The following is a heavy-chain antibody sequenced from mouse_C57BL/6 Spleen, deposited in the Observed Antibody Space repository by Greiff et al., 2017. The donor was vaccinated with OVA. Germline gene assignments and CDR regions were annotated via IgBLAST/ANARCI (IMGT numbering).Heavy chain of an antibody. Sequence: QVHVKQPGAELVKPGASVKLSCKASGYTFTSYWMQWVKQRPGQGLEWIGEIDPSDSYTNYNQKFKGKATLTVDTSSSTAYMQLSSLTSEDSAVYYCARSRRLDYWGQGTTLTVSS. CDR1: GYTFTSYW. D-gene: IGHD1-1*01. J-gene: IGHJ2*01. V-gene: IGHV1-50*01. CDR2: IDPSDSYT. CDR3: ARSRRLDY.